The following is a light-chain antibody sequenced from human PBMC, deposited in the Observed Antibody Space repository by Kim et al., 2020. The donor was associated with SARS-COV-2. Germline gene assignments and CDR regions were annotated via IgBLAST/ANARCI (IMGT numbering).Light chain of an antibody. CDR2: GKD. CDR1: SLRSYY. J-gene: IGLJ2*01. CDR3: NSRDSNDYVV. V-gene: IGLV3-19*01. Sequence: SSELTQDPAVSVAWGQTVRITCQGDSLRSYYATWYQQKPGQAPKVVIYGKDNRPSGVPDRFSGSSSGNTAYLTITGTQAGDEADYYCNSRDSNDYVVFGGGTKVTVL.